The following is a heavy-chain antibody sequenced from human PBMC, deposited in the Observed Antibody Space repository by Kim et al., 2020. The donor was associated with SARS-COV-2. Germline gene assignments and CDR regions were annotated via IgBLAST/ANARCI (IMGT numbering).Heavy chain of an antibody. J-gene: IGHJ4*01. CDR1: GFTFSSFA. CDR2: SSGSGGST. V-gene: IGHV3-23*01. Sequence: GGSLRLSCAASGFTFSSFAMSWVRQAPGKGLEWVSGSSGSGGSTYYADSVKGRFTISRDNSQNTLSLQMDSLRAEDTAVYYCAKAIAPRGTASTCFDYWG. D-gene: IGHD6-6*01. CDR3: AKAIAPRGTASTCFDY.